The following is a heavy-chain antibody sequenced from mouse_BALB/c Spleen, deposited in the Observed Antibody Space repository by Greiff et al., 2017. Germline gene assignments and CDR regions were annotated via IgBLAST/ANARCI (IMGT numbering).Heavy chain of an antibody. D-gene: IGHD2-10*02. V-gene: IGHV1-87*01. CDR2: IYPGDGDT. CDR1: GYTFTSYW. J-gene: IGHJ3*01. CDR3: AISKYGNFAWFAY. Sequence: VQLQQSGAELARPGASVKLSCKASGYTFTSYWMQWVKQRPGQGLEWIGAIYPGDGDTRYTQKFKGKATLTADKSSSTAYMQLSSLASEDSAVYYCAISKYGNFAWFAYWGQGTLVTVSA.